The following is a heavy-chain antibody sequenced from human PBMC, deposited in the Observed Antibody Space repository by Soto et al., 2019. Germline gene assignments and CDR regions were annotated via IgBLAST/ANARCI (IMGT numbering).Heavy chain of an antibody. CDR3: ARDPKTSGGQHWAFNYFDS. D-gene: IGHD7-27*01. V-gene: IGHV1-8*01. Sequence: ASVKVSCKASGYSFTSNDINWVRQATGQGLEWMGWMNPNSDNTGYAQKFQGRLTMTRSTSTNTAYMELNSLRPEDAAVYYCARDPKTSGGQHWAFNYFDSWGQGTLVTVSS. CDR1: GYSFTSND. J-gene: IGHJ4*02. CDR2: MNPNSDNT.